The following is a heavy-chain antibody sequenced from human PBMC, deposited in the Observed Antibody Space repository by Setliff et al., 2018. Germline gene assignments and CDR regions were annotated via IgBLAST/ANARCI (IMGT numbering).Heavy chain of an antibody. CDR3: VRIWKGIKGGNVFNV. CDR1: GYTFIYYW. Sequence: GESLKISCEASGYTFIYYWIGWVRQMPGKGLEWMGNIFPSDSDTKYSPSFQGQVTMSVDKSSDTAFLQWNSLKASDTAMYYCVRIWKGIKGGNVFNVWGQGTMVTVSS. CDR2: IFPSDSDT. J-gene: IGHJ3*01. V-gene: IGHV5-51*01. D-gene: IGHD1-20*01.